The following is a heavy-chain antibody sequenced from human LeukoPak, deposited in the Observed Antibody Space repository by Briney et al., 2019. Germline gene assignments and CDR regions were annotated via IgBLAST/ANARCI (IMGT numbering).Heavy chain of an antibody. J-gene: IGHJ3*02. D-gene: IGHD3-3*01. Sequence: GGSLRLSCAASGFTFSSYGMHWVRQAPGKGLEWVAFIRYDGSNKYYADSVKGRFTISRDNSKNTLYLQMNSLRAEDTAVYYCAKPLYDFWSGPRGWDAFDIWGQGTMVTVSS. CDR3: AKPLYDFWSGPRGWDAFDI. CDR2: IRYDGSNK. V-gene: IGHV3-30*02. CDR1: GFTFSSYG.